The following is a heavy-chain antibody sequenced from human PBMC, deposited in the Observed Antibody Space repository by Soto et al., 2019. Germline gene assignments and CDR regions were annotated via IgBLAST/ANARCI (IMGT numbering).Heavy chain of an antibody. V-gene: IGHV4-59*02. CDR3: ARSPRPTGTTLYYFDS. J-gene: IGHJ4*02. D-gene: IGHD1-1*01. Sequence: SETLSLTCTVSGASVTGFYWSWIRQPPGKGLEWIGYVFHSGSSNYNPSLKSRVTISVDTSKSQTSLRLTSVTAADTAVYYCARSPRPTGTTLYYFDSWGQRTLVTVSS. CDR1: GASVTGFY. CDR2: VFHSGSS.